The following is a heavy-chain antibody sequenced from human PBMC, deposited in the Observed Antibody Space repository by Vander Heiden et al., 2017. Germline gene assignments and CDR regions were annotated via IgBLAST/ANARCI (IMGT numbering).Heavy chain of an antibody. CDR1: VFTFCSYW. Sequence: EVQLVESGGGLVQPGGSLRLSCAAAVFTFCSYWMHWVRQAPGKGLVWVSRINSDGRSTSDADSVKGRFTISRDNAKNTLYMKMTSMRAEDTAVYYVARDHRSGWPDHWGQGTLVTVSS. J-gene: IGHJ4*02. CDR3: ARDHRSGWPDH. D-gene: IGHD6-19*01. V-gene: IGHV3-74*01. CDR2: INSDGRST.